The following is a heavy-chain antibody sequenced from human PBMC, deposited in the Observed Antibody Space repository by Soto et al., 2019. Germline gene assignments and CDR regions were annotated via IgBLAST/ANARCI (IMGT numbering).Heavy chain of an antibody. Sequence: SETLSLTCTVSGGSISSSSYYWGWIRQPPGKGLEWIGSIYYSGSTYYNPSLKSRVTISVDTSKNQFSLKLSSVTAADTAVYYCARQGSSLYYYGMDVWGQGTTVT. CDR3: ARQGSSLYYYGMDV. J-gene: IGHJ6*02. D-gene: IGHD6-6*01. CDR2: IYYSGST. CDR1: GGSISSSSYY. V-gene: IGHV4-39*01.